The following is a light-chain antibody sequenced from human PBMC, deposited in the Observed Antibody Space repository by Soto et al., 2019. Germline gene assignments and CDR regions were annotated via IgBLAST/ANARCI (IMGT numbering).Light chain of an antibody. CDR2: GNS. Sequence: QPVLTQPPSVSGAPGQRVTISCIGSSSNIGAGYDVHWYQQLPGTAPKLLIYGNSNRPSGVPDRFSGSKSGTSASLAITGLQAEDEADYYCQSYDSSLSGSAVFGGGTKLTVL. J-gene: IGLJ2*01. CDR3: QSYDSSLSGSAV. CDR1: SSNIGAGYD. V-gene: IGLV1-40*01.